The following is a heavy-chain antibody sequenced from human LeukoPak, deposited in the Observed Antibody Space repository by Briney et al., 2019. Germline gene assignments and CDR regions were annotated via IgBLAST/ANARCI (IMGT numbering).Heavy chain of an antibody. CDR3: ARVAGLLGYCSSTSCYTGAFDI. Sequence: AGGSLRLSCAASGFTFSSHGLHWVRQAPGKGLEWVAVIWYDGSNKYYADSVKGRFTISRDNSKNTLYLQMNSLRAEDTAVYYCARVAGLLGYCSSTSCYTGAFDIWGQGTMVTVSS. CDR1: GFTFSSHG. D-gene: IGHD2-2*02. V-gene: IGHV3-33*01. CDR2: IWYDGSNK. J-gene: IGHJ3*02.